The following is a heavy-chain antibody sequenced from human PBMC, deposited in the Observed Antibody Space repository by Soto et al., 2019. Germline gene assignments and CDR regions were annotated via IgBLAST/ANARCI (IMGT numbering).Heavy chain of an antibody. CDR3: ERGWVEGISPQPPTDY. Sequence: GGSLRLSCATSVFTFSRNWMHWVRQAPGEGLEWVSRINRDGSRTSQLDSVQGRFIISRDNAKNTLFLQMNSLRVEDTGVYYCERGWVEGISPQPPTDYWGQGTLVTVSS. V-gene: IGHV3-74*01. CDR1: VFTFSRNW. J-gene: IGHJ4*02. CDR2: INRDGSRT. D-gene: IGHD1-1*01.